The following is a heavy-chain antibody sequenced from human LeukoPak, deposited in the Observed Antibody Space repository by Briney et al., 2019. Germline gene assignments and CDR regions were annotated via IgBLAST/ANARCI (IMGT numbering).Heavy chain of an antibody. CDR1: GGTFSSYA. J-gene: IGHJ4*02. V-gene: IGHV1-69*06. CDR2: IIPIFGTA. D-gene: IGHD5-18*01. CDR3: ARDLGYSYGYGFSPDY. Sequence: SVKVSCKASGGTFSSYAISWVRQAPGQGLEWMGGIIPIFGTANYAQKFQGRVTITADKSTSTAYMELSSLRSEDTAVYYCARDLGYSYGYGFSPDYWGQGTPVPVSS.